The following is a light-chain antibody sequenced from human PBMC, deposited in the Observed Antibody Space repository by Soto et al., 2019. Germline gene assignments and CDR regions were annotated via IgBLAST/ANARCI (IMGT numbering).Light chain of an antibody. CDR3: ATWDDSLNARGV. J-gene: IGLJ3*02. CDR1: RSNIGNNA. V-gene: IGLV1-44*01. CDR2: NKN. Sequence: QSVLTQPPSASGTPGQRVTISCSGSRSNIGNNAVTWYQQFPGTAPKLLIYNKNQRPSGVPDRFSGPKSGTSASLAISGLQSEDEADYYCATWDDSLNARGVFGGGTKVTVL.